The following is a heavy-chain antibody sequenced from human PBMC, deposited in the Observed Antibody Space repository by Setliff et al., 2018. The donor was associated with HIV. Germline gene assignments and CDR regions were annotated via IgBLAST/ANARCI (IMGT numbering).Heavy chain of an antibody. J-gene: IGHJ3*02. CDR2: INHGGST. D-gene: IGHD3-10*01. CDR1: GGSISSSSYY. CDR3: ARYYYGSGSRRGTFDI. Sequence: SETLSLTCTVSGGSISSSSYYWGWIRQPPGKGLEWIGEINHGGSTNFNPTLKSRVTISVDTSKNQFSLKLSSVTAADTAVYYCARYYYGSGSRRGTFDIWGQGTMVTVSS. V-gene: IGHV4-39*07.